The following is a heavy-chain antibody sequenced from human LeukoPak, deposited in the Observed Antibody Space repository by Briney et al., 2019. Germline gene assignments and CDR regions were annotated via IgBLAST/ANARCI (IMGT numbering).Heavy chain of an antibody. CDR1: GFTFSSFE. J-gene: IGHJ5*02. Sequence: PGGSLRLSCAASGFTFSSFEMNWVRQTPGKGLEWVSFISGGGTTIYYADSVKGRFTISRDNAKKSLYLQMNSLRAEDTAVYYSASLDAGSGSWLMGENWSDPWGQGALVTVSS. CDR3: ASLDAGSGSWLMGENWSDP. CDR2: ISGGGTTI. D-gene: IGHD3-10*01. V-gene: IGHV3-48*03.